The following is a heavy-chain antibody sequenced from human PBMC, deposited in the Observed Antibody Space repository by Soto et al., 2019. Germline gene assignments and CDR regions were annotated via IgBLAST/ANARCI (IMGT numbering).Heavy chain of an antibody. J-gene: IGHJ6*02. Sequence: SETLSLTCTVSGGSISSYYWSWIRQPPGKGLEWIGYIYYSGSTNYNPSLKSRVTISVDTSKNQFSLKLSSVTAADTAVYYCARMLTGPYYYYYGMDVWGQGTTVTVSS. CDR1: GGSISSYY. CDR3: ARMLTGPYYYYYGMDV. D-gene: IGHD2-8*01. V-gene: IGHV4-59*01. CDR2: IYYSGST.